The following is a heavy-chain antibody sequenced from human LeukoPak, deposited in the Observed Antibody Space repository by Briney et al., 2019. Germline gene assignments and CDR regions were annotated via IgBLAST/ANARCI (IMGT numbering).Heavy chain of an antibody. CDR1: GFTFSSYG. CDR3: AKDTHWDYRTRGYFDY. D-gene: IGHD1-7*01. Sequence: GGSLRLSCAASGFTFSSYGMHWVRQAPGKGLEWVAFIRYDGSNKYYADSVKGRFTISRDNSKNTLYLQMNSLRAEDTAVYYCAKDTHWDYRTRGYFDYWGQGTLVTVSS. CDR2: IRYDGSNK. V-gene: IGHV3-30*02. J-gene: IGHJ4*02.